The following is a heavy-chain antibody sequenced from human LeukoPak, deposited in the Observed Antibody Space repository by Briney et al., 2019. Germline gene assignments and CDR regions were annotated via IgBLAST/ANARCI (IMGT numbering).Heavy chain of an antibody. CDR3: ARDKDSYGDY. Sequence: PGGSLRLSCAASGLTFSSYWMSWVRQAPGKGLEWVANIKQDGSEKYYVDSVKGRLTISRDNAKNSLYLQMNSLRAEDTAVYYCARDKDSYGDYWGQGTLVTVSS. J-gene: IGHJ4*02. D-gene: IGHD5-18*01. CDR2: IKQDGSEK. CDR1: GLTFSSYW. V-gene: IGHV3-7*03.